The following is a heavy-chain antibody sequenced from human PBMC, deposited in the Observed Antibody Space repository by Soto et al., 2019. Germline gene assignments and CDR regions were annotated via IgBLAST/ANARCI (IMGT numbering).Heavy chain of an antibody. V-gene: IGHV3-21*01. Sequence: EVQLVESGGGLVKPGGSLRLSCAASGFTFSSYSINWVRQARGKGLEWVPSISSSSSYIYHADSVKGRFTIARDNAENSLYLQMNILRAEDTAVYYCARGMTMIVVGVFDYWGQGTLVTVSS. CDR3: ARGMTMIVVGVFDY. CDR1: GFTFSSYS. J-gene: IGHJ4*02. CDR2: ISSSSSYI. D-gene: IGHD3-22*01.